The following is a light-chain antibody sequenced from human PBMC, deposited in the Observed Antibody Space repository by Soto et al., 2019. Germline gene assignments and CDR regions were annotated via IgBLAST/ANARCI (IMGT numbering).Light chain of an antibody. CDR2: EVT. CDR3: SSYTVISTYV. CDR1: SSDVGGYHY. J-gene: IGLJ1*01. V-gene: IGLV2-14*01. Sequence: QSALTQPASVSGSPGQSITISCTGTSSDVGGYHYVSWYQQHPGKAPKLMIYEVTTRPSGVSTRFSGSKSGNTASLLISGLQAEDEADYYCSSYTVISTYVFGTGTKVTVL.